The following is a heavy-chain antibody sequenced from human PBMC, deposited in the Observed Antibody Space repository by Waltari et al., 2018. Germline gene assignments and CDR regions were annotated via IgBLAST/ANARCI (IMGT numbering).Heavy chain of an antibody. CDR2: IWHDGTTK. CDR1: GFTFSTFV. CDR3: ARGTSYYDGSGYLTS. V-gene: IGHV3-33*08. Sequence: QVQLVESGGGVVQPGKSLRLSCAASGFTFSTFVMHWVRQAPGKGLEWGEVIWHDGTTKYSADSVKGRFTISRDNSKTTLYLEMSSLRAEDTAVYFCARGTSYYDGSGYLTSWGQGALVTVSS. J-gene: IGHJ5*02. D-gene: IGHD3-22*01.